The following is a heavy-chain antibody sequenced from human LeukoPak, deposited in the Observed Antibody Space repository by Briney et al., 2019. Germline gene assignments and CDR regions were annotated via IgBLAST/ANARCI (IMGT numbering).Heavy chain of an antibody. CDR3: AKGLWTFDY. CDR2: ISGSGGST. J-gene: IGHJ4*02. CDR1: GFIFTNYA. V-gene: IGHV3-23*01. D-gene: IGHD3-16*01. Sequence: GGSLRLSCAASGFIFTNYAITWVRQAPGKGLEWVSAISGSGGSTYYGDSVKGRFTISRDNSKNTVYLQMNSLRADDTAVYYCAKGLWTFDYWGQGTLVIASS.